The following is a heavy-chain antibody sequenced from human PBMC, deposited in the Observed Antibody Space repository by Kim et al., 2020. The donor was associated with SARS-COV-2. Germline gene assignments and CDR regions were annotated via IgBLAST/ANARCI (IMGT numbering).Heavy chain of an antibody. CDR2: GSEK. J-gene: IGHJ4*02. V-gene: IGHV3-7*01. CDR3: DVSRTFDY. Sequence: GSEKHYADSVKGRFTVSRDNAQNSLYLQMNGLRDEETAVYYCDVSRTFDYWGRGALVTVSS.